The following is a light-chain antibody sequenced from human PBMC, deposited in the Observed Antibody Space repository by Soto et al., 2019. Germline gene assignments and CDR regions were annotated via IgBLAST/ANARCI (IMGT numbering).Light chain of an antibody. J-gene: IGLJ1*01. CDR2: GNT. CDR3: AAWDDSLRGYV. Sequence: QSVVSQPPSASGTLGQRVTISCSGSSSNIGRNYIYWYQQLPGTAPKLLIYGNTQRPSGVPDRFSGSKSGTSVSLAISGLRSEDEADYYCAAWDDSLRGYVFGTGTKVTVL. V-gene: IGLV1-47*02. CDR1: SSNIGRNY.